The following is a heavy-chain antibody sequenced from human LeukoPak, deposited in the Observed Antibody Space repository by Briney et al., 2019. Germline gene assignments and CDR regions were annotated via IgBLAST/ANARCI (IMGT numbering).Heavy chain of an antibody. CDR2: INSDGSST. D-gene: IGHD3-16*01. V-gene: IGHV3-74*01. J-gene: IGHJ3*02. CDR1: GFTFSSYW. CDR3: ARQSGGILRAFDI. Sequence: GGSLRLSCAASGFTFSSYWMHWVRQAPGKGLVWVSRINSDGSSTTYADSVKGRFTISRDNAKNTVYLQMNSLRAEDTAVYYCARQSGGILRAFDIWGQGTMVTVSS.